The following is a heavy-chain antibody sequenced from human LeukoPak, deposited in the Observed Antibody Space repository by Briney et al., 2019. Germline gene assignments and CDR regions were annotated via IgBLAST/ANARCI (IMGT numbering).Heavy chain of an antibody. CDR2: INHSGST. Sequence: SETLSLTCAVYGGSFSGYYWSWIRQPPGKGLEWIGEINHSGSTNYNPSLKSRVTISVDTSKNQFSLKLSSVTAADTAVYYCARLDGDYAYYYYYMDVWGKGTTVTVSS. J-gene: IGHJ6*03. CDR3: ARLDGDYAYYYYYMDV. V-gene: IGHV4-34*01. D-gene: IGHD4-17*01. CDR1: GGSFSGYY.